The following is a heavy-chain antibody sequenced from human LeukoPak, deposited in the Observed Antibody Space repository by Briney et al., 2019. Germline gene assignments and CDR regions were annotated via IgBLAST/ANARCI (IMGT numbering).Heavy chain of an antibody. J-gene: IGHJ4*02. Sequence: PGGSLRLSCAASGFTFSDYYMSWIRQAPGKGLEWVSYISSSGSTIYYADSVKGRFTISRDNAKNSPYLQMNSLRAENTAVYYCARVAKISSSWTTYYSDYWGQGTLVTVSS. D-gene: IGHD6-13*01. CDR2: ISSSGSTI. CDR3: ARVAKISSSWTTYYSDY. CDR1: GFTFSDYY. V-gene: IGHV3-11*01.